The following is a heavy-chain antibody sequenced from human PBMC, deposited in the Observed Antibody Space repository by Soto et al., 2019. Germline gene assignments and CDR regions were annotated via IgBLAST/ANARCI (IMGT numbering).Heavy chain of an antibody. V-gene: IGHV3-21*01. D-gene: IGHD6-6*01. CDR3: ARQSVWQLVRPLDNWFDP. CDR1: GFTFSSYS. CDR2: ISSSSSYI. J-gene: IGHJ5*02. Sequence: EVQLVESGGGLVKPGGSLRLSCAASGFTFSSYSMNWVRQAPGKGLEWVSSISSSSSYIYYADSVKGRFTISRDNAKNSLYLQMNSLRAEDTAVYYCARQSVWQLVRPLDNWFDPWGQGTLVTVSS.